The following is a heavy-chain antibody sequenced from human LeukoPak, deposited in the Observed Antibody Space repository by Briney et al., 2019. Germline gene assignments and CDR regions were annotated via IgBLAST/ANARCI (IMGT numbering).Heavy chain of an antibody. V-gene: IGHV7-4-1*02. D-gene: IGHD2-2*01. Sequence: ASVKVSCKASGYTITKYPVHWVRQAPGQGLEWMGAINTNSGNPHYAQRFTGRFVFSLDTSVTTAYLQINSLKPGDTAVYYCAIQPFYWGQGTLVSVSP. CDR2: INTNSGNP. CDR1: GYTITKYP. CDR3: AIQPFY. J-gene: IGHJ4*02.